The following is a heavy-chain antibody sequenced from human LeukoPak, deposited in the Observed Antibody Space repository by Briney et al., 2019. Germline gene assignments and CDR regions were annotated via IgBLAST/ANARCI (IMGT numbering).Heavy chain of an antibody. CDR1: GGSISSSNYY. CDR3: AREEDRSGD. D-gene: IGHD3-22*01. V-gene: IGHV4-39*07. J-gene: IGHJ4*02. Sequence: PSETLSPTCTVSGGSISSSNYYWAWIRQPPGQGLGWIGSIYYRGNAYYNPSLKSRVTISVDTSKNQFSLSLSSVTAADTAVYYCAREEDRSGDWGQGTLVTVTS. CDR2: IYYRGNA.